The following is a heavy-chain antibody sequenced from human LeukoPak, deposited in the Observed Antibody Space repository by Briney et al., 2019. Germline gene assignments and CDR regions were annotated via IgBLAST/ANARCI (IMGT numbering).Heavy chain of an antibody. Sequence: SETLSRTCAVYGDSFSGYYWCWIRQSPGTGGEGIGEVNDRGSTNYNPNLKSRGTISVVTSSNQFTLRLTSVTAADTAINFCATRRGGPYSYYFYHCDQGELVTVSS. CDR3: ATRRGGPYSYYFYH. CDR2: VNDRGST. V-gene: IGHV4-34*01. D-gene: IGHD2-15*01. CDR1: GDSFSGYY. J-gene: IGHJ4*02.